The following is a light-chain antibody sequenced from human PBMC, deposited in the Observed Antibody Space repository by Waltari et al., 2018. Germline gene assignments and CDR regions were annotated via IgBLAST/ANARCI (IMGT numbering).Light chain of an antibody. CDR3: AACDDSLSGPV. CDR1: SSNIGNNA. Sequence: QSVLTQPPSVSEAPRQRVTISCSGSSSNIGNNAVNWYQQLPGKAPKLLIYYDDLLPSGVSDRFSGSKSGTSASLAISGLQSEDEADYYCAACDDSLSGPVFGGGTKLTVL. CDR2: YDD. J-gene: IGLJ3*02. V-gene: IGLV1-36*01.